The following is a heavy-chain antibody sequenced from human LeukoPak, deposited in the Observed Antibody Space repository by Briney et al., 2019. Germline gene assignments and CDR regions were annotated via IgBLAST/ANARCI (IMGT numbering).Heavy chain of an antibody. J-gene: IGHJ4*02. CDR3: ARKDGVAAINY. D-gene: IGHD2-21*02. CDR1: GGSFSGYY. CDR2: INHSGST. V-gene: IGHV4-34*01. Sequence: SETLSLTCAVYGGSFSGYYWSWIRQPPGKGLEWIGEINHSGSTDYNPSLKSRVTISVDTSKNQFSLKLSSVTAADTAVYDCARKDGVAAINYWGQGTLVTVSS.